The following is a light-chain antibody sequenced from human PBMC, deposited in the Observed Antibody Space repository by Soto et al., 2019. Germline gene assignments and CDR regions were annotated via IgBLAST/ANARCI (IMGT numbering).Light chain of an antibody. J-gene: IGLJ1*01. CDR3: AAWDDSLNGPQYV. CDR2: SGD. Sequence: QSVLTQPPSASGTPGQRVTISCSGSSSNIGSNTVNWYQQLPGTAPKLLIYSGDQRPSGVPDRFSGAKSGTSASLAISGRQSEDEADYYCAAWDDSLNGPQYVFGTGTKVTVL. CDR1: SSNIGSNT. V-gene: IGLV1-44*01.